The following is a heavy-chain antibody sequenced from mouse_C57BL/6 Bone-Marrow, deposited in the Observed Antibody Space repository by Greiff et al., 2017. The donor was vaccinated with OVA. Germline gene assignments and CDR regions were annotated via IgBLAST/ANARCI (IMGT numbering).Heavy chain of an antibody. Sequence: EVQLQQSGPELVKPGASVKISCKASGYSFTGYYMNWVKQSPEKSLEWIGEINPSTGGTTYNQRFKAKATLTVDKSSSTAYMQLKSLTAEDSAVYYCASMGRPYGWGQGTLVTVSA. CDR2: INPSTGGT. D-gene: IGHD1-1*01. V-gene: IGHV1-42*01. J-gene: IGHJ3*02. CDR1: GYSFTGYY. CDR3: ASMGRPYG.